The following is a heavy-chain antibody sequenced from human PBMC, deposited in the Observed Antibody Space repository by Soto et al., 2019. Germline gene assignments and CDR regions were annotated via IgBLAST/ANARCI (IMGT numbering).Heavy chain of an antibody. V-gene: IGHV3-23*01. J-gene: IGHJ6*02. CDR2: ITGTGGDP. CDR1: GFPLSTYG. CDR3: ARIRGYWYGLDV. Sequence: EVQLLESGGGLVQPGGSLRLSCAASGFPLSTYGMSWVRQAPGKGLEWVSSITGTGGDPYYADSVKGRFTSSRDNSNNMLYLQMNSLRVEDTAVYYCARIRGYWYGLDVWGQGTTITVSS.